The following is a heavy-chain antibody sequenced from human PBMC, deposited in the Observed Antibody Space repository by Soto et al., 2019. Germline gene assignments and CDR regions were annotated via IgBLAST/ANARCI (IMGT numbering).Heavy chain of an antibody. D-gene: IGHD3-22*01. CDR3: ARESWQWLDY. CDR2: ISGYNGNT. CDR1: GYTFTNSG. V-gene: IGHV1-18*01. Sequence: QIQLVQSGAEVQKPGASVKVSCKTSGYTFTNSGVNWVRQAPAQGLEWMGWISGYNGNTYYVKQFQGRLSMATDTTPRTASMELRSRRCVDTAVYYCARESWQWLDYWGQGTRVTVPS. J-gene: IGHJ4*02.